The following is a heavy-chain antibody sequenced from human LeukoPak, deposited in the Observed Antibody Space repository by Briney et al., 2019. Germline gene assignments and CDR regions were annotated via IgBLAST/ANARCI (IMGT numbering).Heavy chain of an antibody. Sequence: PGGSLRLSCAASGFTFSSYEMNWVRQAPGKGLEWVSYISSSGSTIYYADSVKGRFTISRENAKNSLYLQMSSLRAEDTAVYYCAELGITMIGGVWGNGTTVTISS. V-gene: IGHV3-48*03. CDR1: GFTFSSYE. J-gene: IGHJ6*04. CDR3: AELGITMIGGV. CDR2: ISSSGSTI. D-gene: IGHD3-10*02.